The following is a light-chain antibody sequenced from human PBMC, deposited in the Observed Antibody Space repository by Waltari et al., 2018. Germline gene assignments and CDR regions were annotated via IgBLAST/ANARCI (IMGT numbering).Light chain of an antibody. CDR3: NSRDSSGNVWV. J-gene: IGLJ3*02. V-gene: IGLV3-19*01. CDR1: SLRSYY. Sequence: SSELTQDPAVSVALGQTVRITCQGDSLRSYYASWYQQKPGQAPVVVSYGKNDRPSGIPDRFSGSNSGDTASLTITGAQAEDEADYYCNSRDSSGNVWVFGGGTKLTVL. CDR2: GKN.